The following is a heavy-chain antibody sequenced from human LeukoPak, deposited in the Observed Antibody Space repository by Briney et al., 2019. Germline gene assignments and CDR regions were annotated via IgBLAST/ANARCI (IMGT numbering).Heavy chain of an antibody. Sequence: SVKVSCKASGGTFTSYAISWVRQAPGQGLEWMGVISPLGGTARYEQKFQGKITMTRDMSTSTVYMEVSSLRSEDAAVYFCARELGHNTAIDYWGQGTLVTASS. V-gene: IGHV1-69*06. CDR1: GGTFTSYA. CDR3: ARELGHNTAIDY. CDR2: ISPLGGTA. J-gene: IGHJ4*02. D-gene: IGHD5-18*01.